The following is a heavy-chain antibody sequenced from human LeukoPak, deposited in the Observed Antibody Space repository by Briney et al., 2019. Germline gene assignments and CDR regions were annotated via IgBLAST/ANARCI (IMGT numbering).Heavy chain of an antibody. CDR1: GGSFSGYY. J-gene: IGHJ4*02. V-gene: IGHV4-34*01. Sequence: SETLSLTCAVYGGSFSGYYWSWIRQPPGKGLEWIGGINHSGSTNYNPSLKSRVTISVDTSKNQFSLKLSSVTAADTAVYYCARGRGITMVRGVMKGDYWGQGTLVTVSS. D-gene: IGHD3-10*01. CDR2: INHSGST. CDR3: ARGRGITMVRGVMKGDY.